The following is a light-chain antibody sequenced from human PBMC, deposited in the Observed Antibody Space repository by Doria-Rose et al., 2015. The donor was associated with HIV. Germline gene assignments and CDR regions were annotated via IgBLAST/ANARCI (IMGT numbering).Light chain of an antibody. V-gene: IGKV3-20*01. CDR1: QSFSSTY. CDR2: EGS. J-gene: IGKJ1*01. CDR3: HQYGTAWT. Sequence: TQSPGTLSLSQGERATLSCRASQSFSSTYLAWYQQKPGQAPSLLIYEGSTRATGIPDRFSASGSGTDFTLTINRLEPEDFALYYCHQYGTAWTFGQGTKVEI.